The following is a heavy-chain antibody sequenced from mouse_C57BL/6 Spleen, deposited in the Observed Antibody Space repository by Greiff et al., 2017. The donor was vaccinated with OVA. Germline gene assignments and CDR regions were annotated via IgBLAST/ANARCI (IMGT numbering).Heavy chain of an antibody. CDR1: GYTFTSYW. CDR3: ACAKILGGNYAFDY. V-gene: IGHV1-52*01. J-gene: IGHJ2*01. CDR2: IDPSDSET. Sequence: QVQLQQPGAELVRPGSSVKLSCKASGYTFTSYWMHWVKQRPIQGLEWIGNIDPSDSETHYNQKFKDKATLTVDKSSSTAYMQLSSLTSEDSAVYYCACAKILGGNYAFDYWGQGTTLTVSS. D-gene: IGHD2-1*01.